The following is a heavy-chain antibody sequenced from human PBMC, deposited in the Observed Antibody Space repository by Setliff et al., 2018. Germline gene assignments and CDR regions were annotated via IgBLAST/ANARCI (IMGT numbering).Heavy chain of an antibody. V-gene: IGHV4-34*01. CDR1: GGSFSGYY. J-gene: IGHJ6*03. D-gene: IGHD2-15*01. CDR3: ARGAGGSPYYVDV. Sequence: SETLSLTCAVYGGSFSGYYWSWIRQSPGRGLEWIGEINHRGSTYYSPSLKSRVTVSVDTSRKQFSLKLRSVTAADTAVYYCARGAGGSPYYVDVWAKGTTVTVS. CDR2: INHRGST.